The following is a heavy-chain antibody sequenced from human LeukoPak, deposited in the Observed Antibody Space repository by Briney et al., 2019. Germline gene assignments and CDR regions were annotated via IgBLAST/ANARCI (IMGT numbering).Heavy chain of an antibody. CDR2: IYTSGST. CDR1: GGSISGYY. Sequence: PSETLSLTCTVSGGSISGYYWSWIRQPPGKGLEWIGYIYTSGSTNYNPSLKSRVTISVDTSKNQFPLRLSSVTAVDAAMYFWARAYSGSYSYFGDWGQGTLVTVSS. V-gene: IGHV4-4*09. J-gene: IGHJ4*02. CDR3: ARAYSGSYSYFGD. D-gene: IGHD1-26*01.